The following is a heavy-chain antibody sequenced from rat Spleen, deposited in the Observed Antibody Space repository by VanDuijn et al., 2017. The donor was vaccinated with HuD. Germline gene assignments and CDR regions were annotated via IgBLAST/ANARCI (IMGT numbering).Heavy chain of an antibody. Sequence: EVQLVEAGGGLVQPGRSLKLSCVASGFTFNNYWMTWIRQAPGKGLEWIATITHICGRTYYPDSVKGRFTISRDNAKSTLYLQMNSLRSEDTATYYCTRESRSLGGEGVMDAWGQGASVTVSS. CDR2: ITHICGRT. CDR3: TRESRSLGGEGVMDA. V-gene: IGHV5-31*01. CDR1: GFTFNNYW. J-gene: IGHJ4*01. D-gene: IGHD3-5*01.